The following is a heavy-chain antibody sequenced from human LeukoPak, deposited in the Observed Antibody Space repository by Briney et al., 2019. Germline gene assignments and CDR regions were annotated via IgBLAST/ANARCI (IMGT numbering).Heavy chain of an antibody. V-gene: IGHV4-59*01. CDR3: ARVRDRSLNNWFDP. CDR2: IYYSGNT. J-gene: IGHJ5*02. D-gene: IGHD3-22*01. Sequence: SETLSLACTVSDGSMSSYYWSWIRQPPGKRLEWIGYIYYSGNTNSNPSLKSRVTISVDTSKNQFSLNLSSVTAADTAVYYCARVRDRSLNNWFDPWGQGTLVTVSS. CDR1: DGSMSSYY.